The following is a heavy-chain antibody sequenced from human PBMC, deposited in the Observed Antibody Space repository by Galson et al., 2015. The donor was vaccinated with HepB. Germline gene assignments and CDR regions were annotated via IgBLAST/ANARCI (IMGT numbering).Heavy chain of an antibody. V-gene: IGHV3-15*01. J-gene: IGHJ4*02. CDR1: GFMVKNAW. CDR2: SKSKSEGGTI. CDR3: TTDRRRYFDY. Sequence: SGFMVKNAWLRWVRQAPGKGLEWIGRSKSKSEGGTIDYAAPVKGRFSISRDDSENTLYLHMNSLKIEDTAIYFCTTDRRRYFDYWGQGTLVTVSS.